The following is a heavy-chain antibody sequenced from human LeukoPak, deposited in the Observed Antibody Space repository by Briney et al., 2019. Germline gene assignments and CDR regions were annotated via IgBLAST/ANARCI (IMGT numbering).Heavy chain of an antibody. CDR3: AKDNYYDSSAFVDY. V-gene: IGHV3-30*18. CDR2: ISYDGTNK. D-gene: IGHD3-22*01. J-gene: IGHJ4*02. CDR1: GFTFSSYG. Sequence: PGGSLRLSCAASGFTFSSYGMHWVRLAPGKGLEWVAAISYDGTNKYYTNSVKGQFTISRDNSKNTLYLQMNSLRAEDTAVYYCAKDNYYDSSAFVDYWGQGTLVTVSS.